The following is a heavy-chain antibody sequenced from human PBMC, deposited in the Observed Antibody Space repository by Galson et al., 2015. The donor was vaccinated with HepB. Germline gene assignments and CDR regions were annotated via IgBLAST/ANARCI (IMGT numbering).Heavy chain of an antibody. CDR2: ISYDGSNK. V-gene: IGHV3-30*18. Sequence: SLRLSCAASGFTFSSYGMHWVRQAPGKGLEWVAVISYDGSNKYYADSVKGRFTISRDNSKNTLYLQMNSLRAEDTAVYYCAKDQGYCSSTSCYDDYYYYMDVWGKGTTVTVSS. J-gene: IGHJ6*03. CDR1: GFTFSSYG. D-gene: IGHD2-2*01. CDR3: AKDQGYCSSTSCYDDYYYYMDV.